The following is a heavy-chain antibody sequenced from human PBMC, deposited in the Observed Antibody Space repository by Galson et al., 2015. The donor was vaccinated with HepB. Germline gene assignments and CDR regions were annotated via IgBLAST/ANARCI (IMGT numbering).Heavy chain of an antibody. J-gene: IGHJ5*02. V-gene: IGHV3-74*01. D-gene: IGHD5-12*01. CDR2: IKSDGSST. Sequence: SLRLSCAASGFKFSGYWMHWVRQAPGKGLVWVSRIKSDGSSTTYADSVKGRFTISRDNSKNTLYLQMSSLSAEDTAVYYCARDTSSSWLPDNWFNPWGRGTLVTVSS. CDR1: GFKFSGYW. CDR3: ARDTSSSWLPDNWFNP.